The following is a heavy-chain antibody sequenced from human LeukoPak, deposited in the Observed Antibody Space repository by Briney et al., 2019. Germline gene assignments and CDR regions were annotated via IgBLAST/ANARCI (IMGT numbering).Heavy chain of an antibody. V-gene: IGHV1-2*02. D-gene: IGHD6-19*01. CDR1: GYTFSDYY. CDR2: INPNSGGT. Sequence: AAVKVSCKGCGYTFSDYYMYWVRQAPGQGLEGVGWINPNSGGTNFAQKFQGRVTMTRDTSISTDYMELSRLTSDDTAVYYCARDQKQWLEIDYWGQGTLVTVSS. J-gene: IGHJ4*02. CDR3: ARDQKQWLEIDY.